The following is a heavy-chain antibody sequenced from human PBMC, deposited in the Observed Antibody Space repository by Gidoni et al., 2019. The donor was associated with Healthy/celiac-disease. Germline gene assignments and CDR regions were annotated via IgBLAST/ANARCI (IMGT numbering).Heavy chain of an antibody. Sequence: QVQLVQSGAEVKKHGSSVTASCKASGGTFSSYAISWVRQAPGQGLEGMGGIIPIFGTANYAQKFQGRVTITADKSTSTAYMELSSLRSEDTAVYYCARDREWELLRGDYYYGMDVWGQGTTVTVSS. CDR1: GGTFSSYA. CDR2: IIPIFGTA. CDR3: ARDREWELLRGDYYYGMDV. D-gene: IGHD1-26*01. J-gene: IGHJ6*02. V-gene: IGHV1-69*06.